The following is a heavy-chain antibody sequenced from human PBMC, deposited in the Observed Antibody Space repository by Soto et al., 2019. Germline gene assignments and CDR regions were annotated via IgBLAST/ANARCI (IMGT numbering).Heavy chain of an antibody. V-gene: IGHV4-61*08. D-gene: IGHD3-10*01. J-gene: IGHJ4*02. Sequence: SETLSLTCTVSGASVSSGDYYWSWIRQPPGKGLEYIGYVYHSGSTNYNPSLKGRVTISIDTSRNQFSLELSSVTAADTAVYYCARDQNGSGNYYTRYFDYWGQGTLVTVSS. CDR2: VYHSGST. CDR1: GASVSSGDYY. CDR3: ARDQNGSGNYYTRYFDY.